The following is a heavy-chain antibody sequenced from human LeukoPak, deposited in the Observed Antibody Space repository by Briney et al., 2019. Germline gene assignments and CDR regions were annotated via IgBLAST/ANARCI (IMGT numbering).Heavy chain of an antibody. CDR1: GFTFGDYA. J-gene: IGHJ4*02. CDR2: IRSKAYGATT. Sequence: GGSLRLSCTASGFTFGDYAMSWFRQAPGKGLQWVGYIRSKAYGATTEYAASVKGRFTISRDASKSIAYLQMNILKTEDTAVYYCTREYYYHSSGFDYWGQGTLVTVSS. D-gene: IGHD3-22*01. CDR3: TREYYYHSSGFDY. V-gene: IGHV3-49*03.